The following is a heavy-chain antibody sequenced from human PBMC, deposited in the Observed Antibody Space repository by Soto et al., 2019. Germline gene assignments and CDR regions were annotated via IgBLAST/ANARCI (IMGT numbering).Heavy chain of an antibody. CDR2: IIPIFGTA. V-gene: IGHV1-69*05. J-gene: IGHJ5*02. D-gene: IGHD3-10*01. Sequence: CKASAGTFSSYAISWVRQAPGQGLEWMGGIIPIFGTANHAQKLQGRVTMTTDTSTSTAYMELRSLRSDDTAVYYCARGVGSGTYYNQYNWFDPWGQGTLVTVSS. CDR1: AGTFSSYA. CDR3: ARGVGSGTYYNQYNWFDP.